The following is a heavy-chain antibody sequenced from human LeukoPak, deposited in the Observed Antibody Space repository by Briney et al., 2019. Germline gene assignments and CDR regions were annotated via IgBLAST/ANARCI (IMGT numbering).Heavy chain of an antibody. Sequence: ASVKVSCMASGYTFSNYYIHWVRQAPGQGLEWMGIIGGSTNYAQKFQGRVTMTRDTSTSTVYMELSSLRSEDTAVYYCARVRDGYNDAYDIWGQGTMVTVHS. CDR3: ARVRDGYNDAYDI. CDR1: GYTFSNYY. D-gene: IGHD5-24*01. V-gene: IGHV1-46*01. J-gene: IGHJ3*02. CDR2: IGGST.